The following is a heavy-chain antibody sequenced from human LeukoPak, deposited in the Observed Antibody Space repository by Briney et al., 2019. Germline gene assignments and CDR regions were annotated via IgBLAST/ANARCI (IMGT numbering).Heavy chain of an antibody. D-gene: IGHD6-19*01. J-gene: IGHJ4*02. V-gene: IGHV6-1*01. CDR1: GDSVSNNSAA. CDR2: TYYRSKWYN. Sequence: SQTLSLTCAISGDSVSNNSAAWNWIRQSPSRGLEWLGRTYYRSKWYNDYAVSAKSRITINPDTSKNQFSLQLSTVTPEDTAVYYCAREPSSVAGTLSDYWGQGTLVTVSS. CDR3: AREPSSVAGTLSDY.